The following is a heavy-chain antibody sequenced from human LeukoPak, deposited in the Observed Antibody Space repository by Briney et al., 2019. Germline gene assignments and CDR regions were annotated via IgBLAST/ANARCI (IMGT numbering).Heavy chain of an antibody. V-gene: IGHV1-2*06. CDR1: GYIFTGYY. D-gene: IGHD2-15*01. CDR3: ARGYCSGGSCYSVENWFDP. J-gene: IGHJ5*02. CDR2: INPSSGGT. Sequence: ASVKVSCKAAGYIFTGYYMFWVRQAPGQGLEWMGRINPSSGGTNYAQKFQGRVTMTRDTSISTAYMELSRLRSDDTAVYYCARGYCSGGSCYSVENWFDPWGQGTLVTVSS.